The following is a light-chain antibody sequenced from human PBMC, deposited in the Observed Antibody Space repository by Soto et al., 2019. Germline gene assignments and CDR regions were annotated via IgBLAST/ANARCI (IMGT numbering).Light chain of an antibody. Sequence: IVMTHSPSTLSLSPVERATLSFRASQSVGKYLVWYQQKPGQAPRLLIYDASNRATGIPARFSGSGSGTDFTLTINSLAPEDFAIYYCHQRQSWPRTFGQGTKVDIK. V-gene: IGKV3-11*01. J-gene: IGKJ1*01. CDR3: HQRQSWPRT. CDR1: QSVGKY. CDR2: DAS.